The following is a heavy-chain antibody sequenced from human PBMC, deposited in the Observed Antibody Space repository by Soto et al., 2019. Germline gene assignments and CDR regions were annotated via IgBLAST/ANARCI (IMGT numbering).Heavy chain of an antibody. D-gene: IGHD3-10*01. V-gene: IGHV1-69*12. CDR1: GGTFSSYA. CDR3: ARGSTGGNAGEYFQL. Sequence: QVQLVQSGAEVKKPGSSVKVSCPASGGTFSSYAISWVRQAPGQGLEWMGGIIPIFGTANYAQKFQGRVPITAEESTSTAYMELSILRSEDTAVYYCARGSTGGNAGEYFQLRGQGTLVTVSS. CDR2: IIPIFGTA. J-gene: IGHJ1*01.